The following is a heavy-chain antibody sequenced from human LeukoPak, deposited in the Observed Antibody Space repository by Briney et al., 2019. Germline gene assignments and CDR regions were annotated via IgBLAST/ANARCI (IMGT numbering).Heavy chain of an antibody. CDR1: GYTFTSCG. V-gene: IGHV1-18*01. CDR2: ISAYNGNT. D-gene: IGHD1-26*01. CDR3: ARGGSDPPPYYYYGMDV. J-gene: IGHJ6*02. Sequence: ASVKVSCKASGYTFTSCGISWVRQAPGQGLEWMGWISAYNGNTNYAQKLQGRVTMTTDTSTSTAYMELRSLRSDDTAVYYCARGGSDPPPYYYYGMDVWGQGTTVTVSS.